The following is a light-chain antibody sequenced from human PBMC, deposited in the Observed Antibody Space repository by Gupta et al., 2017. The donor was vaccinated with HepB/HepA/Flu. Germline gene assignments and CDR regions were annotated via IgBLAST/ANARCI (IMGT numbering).Light chain of an antibody. CDR2: DVS. CDR3: CSYAGSSLGSHVI. V-gene: IGLV2-11*01. J-gene: IGLJ2*01. CDR1: TSDVGGYKY. Sequence: QSALTQPRSVSGSPGQSVTISCTGTTSDVGGYKYVSWYQQHPGKAPKLMIYDVSKRPSGVPDRFSCSQSGNTASLTISGLQAEDEADYYCCSYAGSSLGSHVIFGGGTKLTVL.